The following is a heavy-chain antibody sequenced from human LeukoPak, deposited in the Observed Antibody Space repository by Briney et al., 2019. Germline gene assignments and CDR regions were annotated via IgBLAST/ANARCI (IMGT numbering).Heavy chain of an antibody. CDR3: AKDSSGDFYFDY. J-gene: IGHJ4*02. CDR1: GFTFSSYA. D-gene: IGHD4-17*01. V-gene: IGHV3-23*01. CDR2: ISGSGGST. Sequence: TGGSLRLSCAASGFTFSSYAMSWVRQAPGKGLEWVSAISGSGGSTYHADSVKGRFTISRDNSKNTLYLQMNSLRAEDTAVYYCAKDSSGDFYFDYWGQGTLVTVSS.